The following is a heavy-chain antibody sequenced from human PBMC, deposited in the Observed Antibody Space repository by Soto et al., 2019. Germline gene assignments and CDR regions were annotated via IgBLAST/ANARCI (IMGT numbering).Heavy chain of an antibody. CDR3: ASFYDIGPSTHDAFDI. CDR2: IYHSGST. Sequence: PSETLSLTCAVSGGSISSSNWWSWVRQPPGKGLEWIGEIYHSGSTNYNPSLKSRVTISVDKSKNQFSLKLSSVTAADTAVYYCASFYDIGPSTHDAFDIWGQGTMVTVSS. CDR1: GGSISSSNW. J-gene: IGHJ3*02. D-gene: IGHD3-9*01. V-gene: IGHV4-4*02.